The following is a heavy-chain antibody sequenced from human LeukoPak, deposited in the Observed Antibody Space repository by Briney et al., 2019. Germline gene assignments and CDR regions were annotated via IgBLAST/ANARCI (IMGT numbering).Heavy chain of an antibody. J-gene: IGHJ5*02. Sequence: SETLSLTCTVSGGSISSSSYYWGWIPQPPGKGLEWIGSIYYSGSTYYNPSLKSRVTISVDTSKNQFSLKLSSVTAADTAVYHCARDAVSLANWFDPWGQGTLVTVSS. CDR2: IYYSGST. CDR3: ARDAVSLANWFDP. CDR1: GGSISSSSYY. V-gene: IGHV4-39*01.